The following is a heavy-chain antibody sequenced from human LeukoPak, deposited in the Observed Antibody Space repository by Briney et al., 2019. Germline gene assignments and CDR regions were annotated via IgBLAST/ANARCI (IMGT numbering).Heavy chain of an antibody. Sequence: SETLSLTCTVSGGSISRYYWSWIRQPPGKGLAGIGYIYDSGSTNYNPSFKSRVTISVDTSKKQFSLNLSSVTAADTAVYYCARHGCSSTSCYDYWGQGTLVTVSS. J-gene: IGHJ4*02. V-gene: IGHV4-59*01. CDR2: IYDSGST. CDR1: GGSISRYY. D-gene: IGHD2-2*01. CDR3: ARHGCSSTSCYDY.